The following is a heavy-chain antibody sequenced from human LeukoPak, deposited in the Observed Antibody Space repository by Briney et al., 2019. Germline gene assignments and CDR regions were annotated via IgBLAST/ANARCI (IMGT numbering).Heavy chain of an antibody. D-gene: IGHD3-22*01. Sequence: GGSLRLSCAASGFTFSSYGMHWVRQAPGKGLEWVAVISYDGSNKYYADSVKGRLTISRDNSKNTLYLQMNSLRAEDTAVYYCAKDQAYYYDSSGYRPDYWGQGTLVTVSS. J-gene: IGHJ4*02. CDR3: AKDQAYYYDSSGYRPDY. CDR1: GFTFSSYG. V-gene: IGHV3-30*18. CDR2: ISYDGSNK.